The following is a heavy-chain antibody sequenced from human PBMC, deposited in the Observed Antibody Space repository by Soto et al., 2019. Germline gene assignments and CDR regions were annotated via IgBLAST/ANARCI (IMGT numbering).Heavy chain of an antibody. V-gene: IGHV3-9*01. Sequence: EVQFVESGGDLVQPGRSLRLSCAASGFTFDDYAMHWVRQDPGKGLEWVSGISWNSGNKGYADSVKGRFTISRDNAKNFLYLEMNSLRAEDTALYYCAKEAGLVRFFDWLSNGLDVWGQGTAVTVS. J-gene: IGHJ6*02. D-gene: IGHD3-9*01. CDR2: ISWNSGNK. CDR3: AKEAGLVRFFDWLSNGLDV. CDR1: GFTFDDYA.